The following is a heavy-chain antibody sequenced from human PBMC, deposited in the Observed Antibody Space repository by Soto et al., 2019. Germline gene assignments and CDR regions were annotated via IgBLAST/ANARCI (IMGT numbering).Heavy chain of an antibody. J-gene: IGHJ4*02. CDR2: IKPDGSEK. Sequence: EVQLVESGGGLVQPGGSLRLSCTASGFTFRSYWMSWVRQAPGKGLEWVANIKPDGSEKYYVDSVKGRFTISRDNAKNSRSLQRTSMKAEDTAVYYCFSATLLDGVQRTLVTVSS. V-gene: IGHV3-7*01. D-gene: IGHD2-15*01. CDR3: FSATLLD. CDR1: GFTFRSYW.